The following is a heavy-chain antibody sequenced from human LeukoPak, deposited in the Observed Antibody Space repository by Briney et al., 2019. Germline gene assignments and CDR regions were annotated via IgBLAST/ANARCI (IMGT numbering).Heavy chain of an antibody. CDR2: IKQDGSEK. J-gene: IGHJ6*03. V-gene: IGHV3-7*01. CDR1: GFTFSSYW. CDR3: ARDRSVITIFVGNYYYYMDV. Sequence: PGGSLRLSCAASGFTFSSYWMSWVRQAPGKGLEWVANIKQDGSEKYYVDSVKGRFTISRDNAKNPLYLQMNSLRAEDTAVYYCARDRSVITIFVGNYYYYMDVWGKGTTVTVSS. D-gene: IGHD3-3*01.